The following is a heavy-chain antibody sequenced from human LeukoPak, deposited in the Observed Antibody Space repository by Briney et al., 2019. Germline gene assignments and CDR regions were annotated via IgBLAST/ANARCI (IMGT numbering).Heavy chain of an antibody. CDR3: AKDLRRITMVRGVIPWFDP. J-gene: IGHJ5*02. CDR1: GFTFSTYA. V-gene: IGHV3-23*01. D-gene: IGHD3-10*01. CDR2: ISGSGGST. Sequence: GGSLRLSCAASGFTFSTYAMSWVRQAPGKGLEWVSIISGSGGSTYYADSVQGRFAISRDNSRSTLYLQMNSLRAEDTALYYCAKDLRRITMVRGVIPWFDPWGQGTLVTVSS.